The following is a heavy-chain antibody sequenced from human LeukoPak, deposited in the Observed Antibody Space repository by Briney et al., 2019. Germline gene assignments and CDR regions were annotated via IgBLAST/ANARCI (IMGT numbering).Heavy chain of an antibody. CDR2: IWYDGSNK. CDR3: ASSVAAGTGDAFDI. Sequence: GGSLRLSCAASGFTFSSYGMHWVRQAPGKGLEWVAVIWYDGSNKYYADSVKGRLTISRDNSKNTLYLQMNSLRAEDTAVYYCASSVAAGTGDAFDIWGQGTMVTVSS. V-gene: IGHV3-33*01. D-gene: IGHD6-13*01. J-gene: IGHJ3*02. CDR1: GFTFSSYG.